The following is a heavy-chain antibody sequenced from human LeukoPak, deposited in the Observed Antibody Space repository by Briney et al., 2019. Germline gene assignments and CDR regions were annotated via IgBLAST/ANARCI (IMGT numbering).Heavy chain of an antibody. CDR1: GFTFSNAW. Sequence: PGGSLRLSCAASGFTFSNAWMSWVRQAPGKGLEWVGRIKSKTDGGTTDYAAPVKGRFTISRDDSNVYLQMNSLKTEDTAVYSCTTARYYYDSSPFDPWGQGTLVTVSS. J-gene: IGHJ5*02. D-gene: IGHD3-22*01. V-gene: IGHV3-15*01. CDR3: TTARYYYDSSPFDP. CDR2: IKSKTDGGTT.